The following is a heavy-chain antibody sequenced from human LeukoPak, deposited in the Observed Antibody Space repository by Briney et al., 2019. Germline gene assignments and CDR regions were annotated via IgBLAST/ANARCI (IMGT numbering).Heavy chain of an antibody. Sequence: GGSLRLSCAASGFTFSSYAVSWVRQAPGKGLEWVSAISGSGGGTYYADSVKGRFTISRDNSKNTLYLQMNSLRAEDTAVYYCAKPAYSGGSRGLFDYWGQGTLVTVSS. V-gene: IGHV3-23*01. J-gene: IGHJ4*02. CDR1: GFTFSSYA. CDR3: AKPAYSGGSRGLFDY. D-gene: IGHD2-15*01. CDR2: ISGSGGGT.